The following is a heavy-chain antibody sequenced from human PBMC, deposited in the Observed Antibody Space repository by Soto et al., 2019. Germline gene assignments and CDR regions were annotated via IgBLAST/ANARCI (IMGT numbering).Heavy chain of an antibody. Sequence: GGSLRLSFAASGFTFSSYGMHWVRQAPGKGLEWVEVICHDGSNKYYADSVKVRFTIYRDNSKNTLYLQMNSLRAEDTAVYYCARESSIGARHMYXWGQGTPVTVS. CDR1: GFTFSSYG. CDR2: ICHDGSNK. D-gene: IGHD6-6*01. CDR3: ARESSIGARHMYX. J-gene: IGHJ6*02. V-gene: IGHV3-33*01.